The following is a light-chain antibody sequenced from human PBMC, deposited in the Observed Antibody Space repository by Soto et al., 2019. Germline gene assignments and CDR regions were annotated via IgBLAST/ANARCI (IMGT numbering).Light chain of an antibody. CDR3: QQLFDSPIT. CDR1: QGIRNE. Sequence: DLQMSKSPSSLSASVGARATITCRASQGIRNELGWYQQKPGKAPKRLIYAASSLQSGVPSRFSGSGYGTECTLTISSLQPEDCATYYCQQLFDSPITFGHGTRLAIK. CDR2: AAS. V-gene: IGKV1-17*01. J-gene: IGKJ5*01.